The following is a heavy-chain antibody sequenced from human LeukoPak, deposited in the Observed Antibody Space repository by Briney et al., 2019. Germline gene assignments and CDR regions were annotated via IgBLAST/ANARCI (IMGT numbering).Heavy chain of an antibody. V-gene: IGHV3-49*03. CDR1: GFTFGDYY. CDR3: SGHRHSFNWFDP. CDR2: IRSQGHGGTT. D-gene: IGHD5-18*01. J-gene: IGHJ5*02. Sequence: PGRSLRLSRTGSGFTFGDYYINWLRQAPGKGPEWVGFIRSQGHGGTTEYAASVKGRFTISRDDSKSIAYLQMDSLKTDDTALYYCSGHRHSFNWFDPWGQGTLVTVSS.